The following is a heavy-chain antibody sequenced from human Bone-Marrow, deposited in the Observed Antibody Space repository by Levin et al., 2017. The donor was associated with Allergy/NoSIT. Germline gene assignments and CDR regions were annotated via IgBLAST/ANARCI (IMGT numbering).Heavy chain of an antibody. CDR1: GYNFTRYW. D-gene: IGHD3-10*01. J-gene: IGHJ2*01. CDR2: ILPDDSYT. Sequence: ASVKVSCQASGYNFTRYWIGWVRQMPGKGLEWMGIILPDDSYTKYSPTFQGQVTISADKSINTAYVEWSSLKASDSAKYYCARHNRPFYSSASPFDLWGRGTLLTVSS. V-gene: IGHV5-51*01. CDR3: ARHNRPFYSSASPFDL.